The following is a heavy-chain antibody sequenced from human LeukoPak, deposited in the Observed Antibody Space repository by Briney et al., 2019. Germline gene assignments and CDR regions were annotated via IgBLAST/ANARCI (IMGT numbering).Heavy chain of an antibody. D-gene: IGHD1-26*01. Sequence: SCKASGGTFSSYNMNWVRQAPGKGLEWVSYISSSSSTIYYADSVKGRFTISRDNAKNSMYLQMNSLRAEDTAVYSCAREGVVGGTYYLDYWGQGTLVTVSS. CDR3: AREGVVGGTYYLDY. CDR1: GGTFSSYN. V-gene: IGHV3-48*01. J-gene: IGHJ4*02. CDR2: ISSSSSTI.